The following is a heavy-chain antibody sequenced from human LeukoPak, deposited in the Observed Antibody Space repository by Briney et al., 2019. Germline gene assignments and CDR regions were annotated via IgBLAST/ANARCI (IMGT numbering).Heavy chain of an antibody. CDR2: IYYSGST. CDR3: ARDLLSTAGYFDH. V-gene: IGHV4-59*01. J-gene: IGHJ4*02. Sequence: SETLSLTCTVSGGSISSYYWSWIRQPPGKGPEWIGYIYYSGSTNYNPSLKSRVTISVDTSQNQFSLMLSSVTAADTAVYYCARDLLSTAGYFDHWGQGTLVTVSS. CDR1: GGSISSYY. D-gene: IGHD6-19*01.